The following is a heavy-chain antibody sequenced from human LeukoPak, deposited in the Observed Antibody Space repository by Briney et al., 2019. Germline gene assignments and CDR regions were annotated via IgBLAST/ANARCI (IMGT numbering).Heavy chain of an antibody. V-gene: IGHV3-23*01. CDR1: GFTFCSYV. D-gene: IGHD5-24*01. J-gene: IGHJ3*02. Sequence: GGSLRLSCAASGFTFCSYVMNWVRQAPGKGLEWVATITKSGDQTYYADSVRGLFTISRDISKSTLYLQMNSLRAEDTAVYHCVKSAGKDGYRDVFDIWGQGTVVSVSS. CDR2: ITKSGDQT. CDR3: VKSAGKDGYRDVFDI.